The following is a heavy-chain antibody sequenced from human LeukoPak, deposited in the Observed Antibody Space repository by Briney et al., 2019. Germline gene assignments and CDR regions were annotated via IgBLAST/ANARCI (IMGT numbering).Heavy chain of an antibody. D-gene: IGHD3-10*01. J-gene: IGHJ4*02. CDR3: ARYGSGSYPY. CDR1: GFTFSSYS. CDR2: ISSSSSYV. V-gene: IGHV3-21*01. Sequence: GGSLRLSCAASGFTFSSYSMNWARQAPGKGLEWGASISSSSSYVYSADSVKGRFTISRDNAKNSLYLQMNSLRAEDTAVYYCARYGSGSYPYWGQGALVTVSS.